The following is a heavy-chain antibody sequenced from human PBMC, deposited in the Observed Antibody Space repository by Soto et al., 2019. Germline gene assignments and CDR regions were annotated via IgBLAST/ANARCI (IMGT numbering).Heavy chain of an antibody. CDR2: ISAYNGNT. J-gene: IGHJ6*02. D-gene: IGHD6-13*01. CDR3: ARDGGAAAGTFGYYYYYGMDV. CDR1: GYTFTSYG. V-gene: IGHV1-18*01. Sequence: ASVKVSCKASGYTFTSYGISWVRQAPGQGLEWMGWISAYNGNTNYAQKLQGRVTMTTDTSTSTAYMELRSLRSDDTAVYYCARDGGAAAGTFGYYYYYGMDVWGQGTTVTVS.